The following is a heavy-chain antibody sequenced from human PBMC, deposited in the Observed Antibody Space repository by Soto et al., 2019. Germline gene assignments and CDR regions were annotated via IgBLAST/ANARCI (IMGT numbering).Heavy chain of an antibody. V-gene: IGHV3-30*18. D-gene: IGHD4-17*01. CDR1: GFTFSSYA. CDR3: AKVYHGDYLDYYYYMDV. Sequence: GGSLRLSCAASGFTFSSYAMSWVRQAPGKGPEWVAVISYDGSNKYYADSVKGRFTISRDNSKNTLYLQMNSLRAEDTAVYYCAKVYHGDYLDYYYYMDVWGKGTTVTVSS. CDR2: ISYDGSNK. J-gene: IGHJ6*03.